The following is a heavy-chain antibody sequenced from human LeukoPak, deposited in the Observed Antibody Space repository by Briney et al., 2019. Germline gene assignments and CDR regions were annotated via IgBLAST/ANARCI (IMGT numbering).Heavy chain of an antibody. J-gene: IGHJ3*02. CDR3: AKDTSTGSGWYFASDI. V-gene: IGHV3-53*01. CDR2: IYSGGTT. CDR1: GFTVSGNY. D-gene: IGHD6-19*01. Sequence: GGSLRLSCAVSGFTVSGNYMSWVRQAPGKGLEWVSLIYSGGTTYYADSVKGRFTISRDNSKNTLYLQMNSLRAEDTAVYYCAKDTSTGSGWYFASDIWGQGTMVTVSS.